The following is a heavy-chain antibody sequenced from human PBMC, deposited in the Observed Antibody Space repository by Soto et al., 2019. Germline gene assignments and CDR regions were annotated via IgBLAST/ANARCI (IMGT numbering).Heavy chain of an antibody. CDR1: GFTFSSYG. CDR2: ISYDGSNK. V-gene: IGHV3-30*18. D-gene: IGHD1-26*01. J-gene: IGHJ4*02. CDR3: AKEAVGATPDY. Sequence: PGGSLRLSCAASGFTFSSYGMHWVRQAPGKGLEWVAVISYDGSNKYYADSVKGRFTISRDNSKDTLYLQMSSLRAEDTAVYYCAKEAVGATPDYWGQGTLVTVSS.